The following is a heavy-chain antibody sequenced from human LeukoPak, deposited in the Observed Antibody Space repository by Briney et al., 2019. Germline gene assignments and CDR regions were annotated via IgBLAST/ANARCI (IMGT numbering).Heavy chain of an antibody. CDR1: GYTFTSYY. Sequence: ASVKVSCKASGYTFTSYYMHWVRQAPGQGLEWMGIINPSGGSTSYAQKFQGRVTMTRDMSTSTVYMELSSLRSEGTAVYYCARAPLFMVGATNPALAPFDYWGQGTLVTVSS. CDR2: INPSGGST. D-gene: IGHD1-26*01. J-gene: IGHJ4*02. CDR3: ARAPLFMVGATNPALAPFDY. V-gene: IGHV1-46*01.